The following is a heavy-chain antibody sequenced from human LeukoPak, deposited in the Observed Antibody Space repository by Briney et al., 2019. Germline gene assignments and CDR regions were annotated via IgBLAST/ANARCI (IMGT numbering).Heavy chain of an antibody. CDR2: INDDGSAT. Sequence: GGSLRLSCAASGFTFRNYWMHWVRQVPGKGLVWVSRINDDGSATFYADSVKGRFTISRDNAKNTLFLQMNSLSAEDTTLYYCAREILAPGKTHDYWGQGTLVTVSS. V-gene: IGHV3-74*01. J-gene: IGHJ4*02. CDR3: AREILAPGKTHDY. CDR1: GFTFRNYW.